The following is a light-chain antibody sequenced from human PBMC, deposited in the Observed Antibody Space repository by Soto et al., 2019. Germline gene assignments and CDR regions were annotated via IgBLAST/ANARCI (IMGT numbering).Light chain of an antibody. J-gene: IGLJ2*01. V-gene: IGLV2-11*01. Sequence: QSALTQPASVSGSPGQSITISCTGTSSDVGGYNYVSWYQQHPGKAPKLMIYAVSGRPSGVPDRFSGSKSGNTASLTISGLQADDEADYYCCSYAGYYTLVFGGGTKLTVL. CDR1: SSDVGGYNY. CDR2: AVS. CDR3: CSYAGYYTLV.